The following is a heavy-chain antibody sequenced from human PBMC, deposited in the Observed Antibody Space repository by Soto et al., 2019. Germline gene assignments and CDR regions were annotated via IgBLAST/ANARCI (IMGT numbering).Heavy chain of an antibody. J-gene: IGHJ5*02. CDR2: ISGSGGST. V-gene: IGHV3-23*01. Sequence: GGSLRLSCAASGFTFSSYAMSWVRQAPGKGLEWVSAISGSGGSTYYADSVKGRFTISRDNSKNTLYLQMNSLRAEDTAVYYCAKDSTPSVTTTPWFDPWGQGTLVTVSS. CDR3: AKDSTPSVTTTPWFDP. CDR1: GFTFSSYA. D-gene: IGHD4-17*01.